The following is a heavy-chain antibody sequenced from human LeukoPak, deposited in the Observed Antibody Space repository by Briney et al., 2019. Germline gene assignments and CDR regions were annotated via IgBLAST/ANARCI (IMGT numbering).Heavy chain of an antibody. D-gene: IGHD1-7*01. J-gene: IGHJ4*02. V-gene: IGHV4-59*12. Sequence: PSETLSLTCTVSGGSISNYYWGWIRQPPGKGLEWIGNIYYTGGTKYNPSLRSRVTISVDTSKNQFSLKLSSVTAADTAVYYCAREGELYYFDYWGQGTLVTVSS. CDR2: IYYTGGT. CDR1: GGSISNYY. CDR3: AREGELYYFDY.